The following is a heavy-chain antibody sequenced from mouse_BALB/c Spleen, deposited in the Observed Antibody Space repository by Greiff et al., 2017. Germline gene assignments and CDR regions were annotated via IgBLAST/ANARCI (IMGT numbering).Heavy chain of an antibody. CDR1: GFTFSSYT. CDR3: TREATMISHGAMDY. J-gene: IGHJ4*01. V-gene: IGHV5-6-4*01. D-gene: IGHD2-4*01. CDR2: ISSGGSYT. Sequence: EVMLVESGGGLVKPGGSLKLSCAASGFTFSSYTMSWVRQTPEKRLEWVATISSGGSYTYYPDSVKGRFTISRDNAKNTLYLQMSSLKSEDTAMYYCTREATMISHGAMDYWGQGTSVTVSS.